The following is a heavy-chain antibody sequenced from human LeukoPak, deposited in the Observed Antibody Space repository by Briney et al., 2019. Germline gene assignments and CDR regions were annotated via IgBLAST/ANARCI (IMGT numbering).Heavy chain of an antibody. Sequence: SETLSLTCAVYGGSFSGYYWSWIRQPPGKGLEWIGEINHSGNTYYNASLKSQVSISIDTSKNQFSLKLTSVTAADTAVYYCARQTGSGLFILPGGQGTLVTVSS. CDR1: GGSFSGYY. CDR2: INHSGNT. D-gene: IGHD3/OR15-3a*01. CDR3: ARQTGSGLFILP. J-gene: IGHJ4*02. V-gene: IGHV4-34*01.